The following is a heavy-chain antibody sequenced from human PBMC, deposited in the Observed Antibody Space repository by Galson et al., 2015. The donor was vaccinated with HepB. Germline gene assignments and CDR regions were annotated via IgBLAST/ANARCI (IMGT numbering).Heavy chain of an antibody. CDR2: ISGDSSYR. Sequence: SLRLSCAASGLTFPSDNMIWVRQAPGKGLEWVSSISGDSSYRFYAESVRGRFTISRDNAKNSLYLQMNSLRAEDTAVYYCARDPPLGTPFDYWGQGTLVTVSS. J-gene: IGHJ4*02. CDR1: GLTFPSDN. D-gene: IGHD7-27*01. V-gene: IGHV3-21*01. CDR3: ARDPPLGTPFDY.